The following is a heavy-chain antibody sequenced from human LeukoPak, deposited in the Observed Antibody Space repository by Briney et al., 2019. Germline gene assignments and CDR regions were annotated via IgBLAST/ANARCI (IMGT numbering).Heavy chain of an antibody. CDR2: ISSSNSTI. CDR1: GFTFSSYS. J-gene: IGHJ6*03. Sequence: PGGCLRLSCAASGFTFSSYSMNWVRQAPGKGLEWVSYISSSNSTIYYADSVKGRFTISRDNAKNSLYLQINSLRAEDTAVDYCARVAPLVEVVNYYHYMDVWGKGTTVTVSS. D-gene: IGHD2-21*01. V-gene: IGHV3-48*01. CDR3: ARVAPLVEVVNYYHYMDV.